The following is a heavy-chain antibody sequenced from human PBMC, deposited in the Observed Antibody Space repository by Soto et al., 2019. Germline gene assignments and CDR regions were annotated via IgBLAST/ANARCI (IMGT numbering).Heavy chain of an antibody. J-gene: IGHJ4*02. Sequence: QVQLVESGGGVVQPGRSLRLSCAASGFTFSSYGMHWVRQAPGKGLEWVAVIWYDGSNKYYADSVKGRFTISRDNSKNPLYLQMNSLRAEDTAVYYCARDRGYDILTGYFGYYFDYWGQGTLVTVSS. D-gene: IGHD3-9*01. CDR3: ARDRGYDILTGYFGYYFDY. V-gene: IGHV3-33*01. CDR1: GFTFSSYG. CDR2: IWYDGSNK.